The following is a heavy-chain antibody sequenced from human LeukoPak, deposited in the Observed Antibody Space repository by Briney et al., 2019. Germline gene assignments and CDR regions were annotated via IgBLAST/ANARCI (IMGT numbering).Heavy chain of an antibody. D-gene: IGHD3-22*01. CDR1: GGSISSGGYY. Sequence: PSETLSLTCTVSGGSISSGGYYWSWIRQHPGKGLEWIGYIYYSGSTYYSPSLKSRVTISVDTSKNQFSLKLSSVTAADTAVYYCARANHYDSSGYYYGGVGYFDYWGQGTLVTVSS. CDR3: ARANHYDSSGYYYGGVGYFDY. CDR2: IYYSGST. J-gene: IGHJ4*02. V-gene: IGHV4-31*03.